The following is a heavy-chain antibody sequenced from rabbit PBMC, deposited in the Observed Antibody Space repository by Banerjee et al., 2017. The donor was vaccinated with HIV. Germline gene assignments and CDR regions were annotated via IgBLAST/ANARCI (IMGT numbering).Heavy chain of an antibody. V-gene: IGHV1S40*01. CDR3: ARGYWTDGLHL. CDR2: IYNGDGST. D-gene: IGHD1-1*01. CDR1: GFSFSRSYW. J-gene: IGHJ3*01. Sequence: QSLEESGGDLVKPGASLTLTCTASGFSFSRSYWICWVRQAPGKGLEWIGCIYNGDGSTYYASRAKGRFTISKTSSTTVTLQMTSLTAADTATYFCARGYWTDGLHLWGQGTLVTVS.